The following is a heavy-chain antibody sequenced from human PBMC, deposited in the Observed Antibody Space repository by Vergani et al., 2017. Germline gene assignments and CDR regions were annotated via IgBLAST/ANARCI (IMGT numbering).Heavy chain of an antibody. CDR3: AKRPGGIVVVPAGATFEY. CDR1: GFTFSSYA. D-gene: IGHD2-2*01. Sequence: EVQLLESGGGLVQPGGSLRLSCAASGFTFSSYAMSWVRQAPGKGLEWVSAISGSGGSTYYADSVKGRFTISRDNSKNTLYLQMNSLRAEDTAVYYCAKRPGGIVVVPAGATFEYWGQGTLVTVSS. CDR2: ISGSGGST. J-gene: IGHJ4*02. V-gene: IGHV3-23*01.